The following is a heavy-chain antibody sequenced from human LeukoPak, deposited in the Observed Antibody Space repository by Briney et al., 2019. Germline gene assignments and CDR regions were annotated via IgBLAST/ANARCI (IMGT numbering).Heavy chain of an antibody. Sequence: PSETLSLTCTVSGGSISSGGYFWSWIRQPPGKGLEWIGYIYHSGSTYYNPSLKSRVTISVDRSKNQFSLKLSSVTAADTAVYYCARRPSYYMDVWGKGTTVTVSS. CDR1: GGSISSGGYF. J-gene: IGHJ6*03. CDR2: IYHSGST. CDR3: ARRPSYYMDV. V-gene: IGHV4-30-2*01.